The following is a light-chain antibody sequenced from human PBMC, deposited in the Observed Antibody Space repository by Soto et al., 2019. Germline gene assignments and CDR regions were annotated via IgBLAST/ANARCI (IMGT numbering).Light chain of an antibody. J-gene: IGKJ1*01. CDR2: DVS. V-gene: IGKV1-5*01. CDR1: QTISSW. CDR3: QQYNSYPWT. Sequence: DIQMTQSPSTLSGSVGDRVTITCRASQTISSWLAWYKQTQGKAPKXXIYDVSSLESGVPSRFRGSGSGTDFTLAISSLKPDDFATYYCQQYNSYPWTFGQGTKVDI.